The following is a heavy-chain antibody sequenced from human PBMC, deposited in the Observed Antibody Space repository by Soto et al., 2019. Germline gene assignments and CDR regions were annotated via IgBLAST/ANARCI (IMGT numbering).Heavy chain of an antibody. J-gene: IGHJ4*02. CDR3: ARDRSSGHFDY. Sequence: GGSLRLSCAASGFTFSSYGMHWVRQAPGKGLEWVAVIWYDGSNKYYADSVKGRFTISRDNSKNTLYLQMNSLRAEDTAVYYCARDRSSGHFDYWGQGTLVAVSS. CDR1: GFTFSSYG. CDR2: IWYDGSNK. D-gene: IGHD3-10*01. V-gene: IGHV3-33*01.